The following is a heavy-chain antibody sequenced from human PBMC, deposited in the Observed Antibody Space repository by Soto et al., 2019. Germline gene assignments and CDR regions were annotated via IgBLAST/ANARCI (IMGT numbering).Heavy chain of an antibody. CDR3: AKDSLSGSYSGYFDY. CDR2: ISYDGSNK. V-gene: IGHV3-30*18. J-gene: IGHJ4*02. CDR1: GFTFSSYG. D-gene: IGHD1-26*01. Sequence: QVQLVESGGGVVQPGRSLRLSCVASGFTFSSYGMHWVRQAPGKGLEWVAVISYDGSNKYYADSVKGRFTISRDNSKNTLYLQMNSLRAEDTAVYYCAKDSLSGSYSGYFDYWGQGTLVTVSS.